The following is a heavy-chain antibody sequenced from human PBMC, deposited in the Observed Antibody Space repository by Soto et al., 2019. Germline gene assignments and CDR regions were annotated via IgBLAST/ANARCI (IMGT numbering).Heavy chain of an antibody. D-gene: IGHD6-19*01. CDR3: AREYSSGWSKD. J-gene: IGHJ4*02. Sequence: QVQLVQSGAEVKKHGASVKVSCKASGYTFTSYDINWVRQGTGQGLEWMGWMNPNSGNTGYGQKFQGRVTMTRNTSLSIAYMALSSLRAEEPAVYYCAREYSSGWSKDWGQGTLVTVSS. CDR1: GYTFTSYD. V-gene: IGHV1-8*01. CDR2: MNPNSGNT.